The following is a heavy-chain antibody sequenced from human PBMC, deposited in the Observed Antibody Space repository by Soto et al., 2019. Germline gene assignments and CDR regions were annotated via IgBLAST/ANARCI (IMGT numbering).Heavy chain of an antibody. Sequence: GSLRLSCSASGFIFSESTIYWVRQVPGKGLEAISAVSTSGRSTYYADSVKDRFTISRDNSKNTLFLQMGSLRPEDTAIYYCVKQAHGLDGVAFDYWGQGTQVTVSS. CDR3: VKQAHGLDGVAFDY. J-gene: IGHJ4*02. D-gene: IGHD2-15*01. CDR2: VSTSGRST. CDR1: GFIFSEST. V-gene: IGHV3-64D*06.